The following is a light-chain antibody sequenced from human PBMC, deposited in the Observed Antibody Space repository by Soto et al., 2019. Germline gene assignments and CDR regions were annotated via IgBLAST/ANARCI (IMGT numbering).Light chain of an antibody. J-gene: IGKJ4*01. CDR3: QQYYSTPLT. Sequence: DIVMTQSPDSLAVSLGERATINCRSSQSVLYSSNNKNYLASYQQKPGQPPKLFIYCAATRESGVPDRFSGSGCGTDFTLIISSLQAEDVAVSYCQQYYSTPLTFGGGTKVEIK. V-gene: IGKV4-1*01. CDR1: QSVLYSSNNKNY. CDR2: CAA.